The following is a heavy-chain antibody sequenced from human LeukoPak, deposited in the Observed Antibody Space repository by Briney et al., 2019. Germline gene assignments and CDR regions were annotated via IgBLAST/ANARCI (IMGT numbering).Heavy chain of an antibody. CDR2: IHYSGST. V-gene: IGHV4-39*07. Sequence: SETLSLTCTVSGGSISSSGYFWGWIRQPPGKGLAWIGSIHYSGSTYYEPSLKSRVSISVDTSKNQFSLKLSSVTAADTAVYYCARGHGGNLEFDYWGQGTLVTVSS. CDR3: ARGHGGNLEFDY. D-gene: IGHD4-23*01. J-gene: IGHJ4*02. CDR1: GGSISSSGYF.